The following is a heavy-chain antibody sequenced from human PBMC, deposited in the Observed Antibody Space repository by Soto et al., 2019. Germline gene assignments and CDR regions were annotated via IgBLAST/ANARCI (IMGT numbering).Heavy chain of an antibody. J-gene: IGHJ4*02. Sequence: EVQLLESGGGLVQPGGSLRLSCAASGFTFSSFAMSWVRQAPGKGLEWVSAISASGDGTYYADSVKGRFTISRDNSKNTLYLRMSSLRAEDTAVYYCAKVDGFLWFELDSWGQGTLVTVSS. CDR2: ISASGDGT. V-gene: IGHV3-23*01. CDR1: GFTFSSFA. D-gene: IGHD3-10*01. CDR3: AKVDGFLWFELDS.